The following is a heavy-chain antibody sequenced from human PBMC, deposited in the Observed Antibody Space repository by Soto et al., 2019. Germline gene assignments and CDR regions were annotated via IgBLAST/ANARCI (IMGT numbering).Heavy chain of an antibody. CDR2: ISSAGGTT. J-gene: IGHJ4*02. CDR1: GFIFSDYY. CDR3: AKDRGGRLVGVDDH. D-gene: IGHD1-26*01. V-gene: IGHV3-11*01. Sequence: GGSLRLSCAGSGFIFSDYYMSWIRQAPGRGLEFISYISSAGGTTSYAESVKGRFTISRDNTKKSLYLQMNSLRADDTAVYFCAKDRGGRLVGVDDHWGQGTLVTVST.